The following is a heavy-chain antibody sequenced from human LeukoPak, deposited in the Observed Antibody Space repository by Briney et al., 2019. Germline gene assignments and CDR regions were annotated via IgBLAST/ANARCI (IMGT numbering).Heavy chain of an antibody. V-gene: IGHV4-39*01. J-gene: IGHJ4*02. CDR2: IYYSGST. Sequence: PSETLSLTCTVSGGSISSSSYYWGWIRQPPGKGLEWIGSIYYSGSTYYNPSLESRVTISRDTSKNQFSLILTSVTAADTAVYYLGGPVDYWGQGRLVTVSS. D-gene: IGHD3-16*01. CDR1: GGSISSSSYY. CDR3: GGPVDY.